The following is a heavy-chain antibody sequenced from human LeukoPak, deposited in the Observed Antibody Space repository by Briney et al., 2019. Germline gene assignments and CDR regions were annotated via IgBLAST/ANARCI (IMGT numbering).Heavy chain of an antibody. CDR3: AREGIAARHLYYYYYMDV. CDR1: GGSISSGSYY. V-gene: IGHV4-61*02. J-gene: IGHJ6*03. Sequence: SETLSLTCTVSGGSISSGSYYWSWIRQPAGKGLEWIGRIYTSGSTNYNPSLKSRVTISVDTSKNQFSLKLSSVTAADTAVYYCAREGIAARHLYYYYYMDVWGKGTTVTVPS. D-gene: IGHD6-6*01. CDR2: IYTSGST.